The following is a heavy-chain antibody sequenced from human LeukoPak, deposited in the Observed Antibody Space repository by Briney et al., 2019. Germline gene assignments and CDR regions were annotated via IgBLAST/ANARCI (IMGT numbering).Heavy chain of an antibody. J-gene: IGHJ6*03. D-gene: IGHD2-21*02. Sequence: PGGSLRLSCAVSGFTFDDYAMHWVRQAPGKGLEWVSLISWDGGSTYYADSVKGRFTISRDNSKNSLYLQMNSLRAEDTALYYCAKDDRLRGNCGGDCPPWDYYMDVWGKGTTVTVSS. CDR1: GFTFDDYA. V-gene: IGHV3-43D*03. CDR2: ISWDGGST. CDR3: AKDDRLRGNCGGDCPPWDYYMDV.